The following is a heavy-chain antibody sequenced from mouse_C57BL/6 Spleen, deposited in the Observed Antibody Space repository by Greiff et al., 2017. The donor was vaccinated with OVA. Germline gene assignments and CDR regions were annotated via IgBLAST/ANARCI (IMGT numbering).Heavy chain of an antibody. CDR2: INPSNGGT. CDR3: ARGGLYFYYAMDY. J-gene: IGHJ4*01. Sequence: VKLQQPGTELVKPGASVKLSCKASGYTFTSYWMHWVKQRPGQGLEWIGNINPSNGGTNYNEKFKSKATLTVDKSSSTAYMQLSSLTSEDSAVYYCARGGLYFYYAMDYWGQGTSVTVSS. CDR1: GYTFTSYW. V-gene: IGHV1-53*01. D-gene: IGHD3-1*01.